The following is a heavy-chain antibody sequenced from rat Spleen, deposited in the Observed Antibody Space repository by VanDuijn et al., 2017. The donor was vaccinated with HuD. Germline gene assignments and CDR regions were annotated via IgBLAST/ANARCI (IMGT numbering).Heavy chain of an antibody. CDR3: ARHWGY. D-gene: IGHD4-6*01. CDR1: GFTFNDYY. Sequence: EVQLVESGGGLVQPGGSMNLSCAASGFTFNDYYMAWVRQAPTKGLEWVTTISSDGGRNFYRDSVKGRFTNSRDNAKSSLYLQMDSLRSEDTATYYCARHWGYWGQGVMVTVSS. V-gene: IGHV5-25*01. J-gene: IGHJ2*01. CDR2: ISSDGGRN.